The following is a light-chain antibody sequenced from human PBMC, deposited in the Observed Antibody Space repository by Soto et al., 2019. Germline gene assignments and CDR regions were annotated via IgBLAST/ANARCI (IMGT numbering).Light chain of an antibody. Sequence: AIQVTQSPSSRSASVGDRVTITCRASQGIGNDLSWYQQKPGKAPKLLVYAASSLQSGVPSRFSGSGSATDFTLTISSLQHEDFATYYCLQDYIYPWTFGQGTKVEIK. V-gene: IGKV1-6*01. CDR2: AAS. CDR1: QGIGND. CDR3: LQDYIYPWT. J-gene: IGKJ1*01.